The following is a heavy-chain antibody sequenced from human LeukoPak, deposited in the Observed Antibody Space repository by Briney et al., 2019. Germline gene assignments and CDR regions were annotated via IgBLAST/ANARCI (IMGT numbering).Heavy chain of an antibody. CDR1: GGSFSGYH. J-gene: IGHJ4*02. D-gene: IGHD1-7*01. V-gene: IGHV4-34*01. CDR2: INHRGST. CDR3: ARGNYDYFDY. Sequence: PSETLPLTCAVYGGSFSGYHWSWIRQPPGKGLEWVGEINHRGSTNYNPSLKSRVTISVDTSKNQFSLKLSSVTAADTAVYYCARGNYDYFDYWGQGTLVTVSS.